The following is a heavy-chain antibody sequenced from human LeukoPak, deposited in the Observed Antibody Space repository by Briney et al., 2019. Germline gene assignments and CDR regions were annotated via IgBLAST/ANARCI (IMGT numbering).Heavy chain of an antibody. CDR2: INHSGST. D-gene: IGHD2-2*01. CDR1: GGSFSGYY. V-gene: IGHV4-34*01. Sequence: SETLSLTCAVYGGSFSGYYWSWFRQPPGKGLEWIGEINHSGSTNYNPSLKSRVTMSVDTSKNQFSLKLSSVTAADTAVYYCARFLSVVPAATWFDPWGQGTLVTVSS. J-gene: IGHJ5*02. CDR3: ARFLSVVPAATWFDP.